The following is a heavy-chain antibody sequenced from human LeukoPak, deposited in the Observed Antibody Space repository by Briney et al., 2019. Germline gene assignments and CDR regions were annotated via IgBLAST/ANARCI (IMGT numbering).Heavy chain of an antibody. V-gene: IGHV3-23*01. CDR3: ARVDTSHLRYFDS. D-gene: IGHD3-16*01. Sequence: GGSLRLSCAASGFTFSNYAMSWVRQAPGKGLEWVSALSGSGTKTYYADSVKGRFSISRDNSKNTLYLQMNSLRAEDTAVYYCARVDTSHLRYFDSWGQGTLVTVSS. CDR2: LSGSGTKT. CDR1: GFTFSNYA. J-gene: IGHJ4*02.